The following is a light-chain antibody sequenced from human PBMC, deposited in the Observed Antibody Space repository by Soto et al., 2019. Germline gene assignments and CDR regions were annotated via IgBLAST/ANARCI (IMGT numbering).Light chain of an antibody. CDR1: QSVDSN. CDR2: GAS. Sequence: EIVMTQSPATLSVSPGDGATLSCRASQSVDSNLAWYQQKPGQTPRLLIYGASTRPTGIPARFSGSGSGTEFTLTISRLEPEDFAVYYCQQYGSSRFTFGPGTKVDIK. J-gene: IGKJ3*01. CDR3: QQYGSSRFT. V-gene: IGKV3D-15*01.